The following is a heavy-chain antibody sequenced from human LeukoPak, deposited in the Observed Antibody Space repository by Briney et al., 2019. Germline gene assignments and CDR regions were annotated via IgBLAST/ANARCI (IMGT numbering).Heavy chain of an antibody. J-gene: IGHJ4*02. CDR1: GYTFTSYG. CDR2: ISAYNGNT. V-gene: IGHV1-18*01. Sequence: GASVKVSCKASGYTFTSYGISWVRQAPGQGLEWMGWISAYNGNTNYAQKLQGRVTMTTDTSTSTAYMELRSLRSDDTAVYYCARDQGWELLRGPHDYWGQGTLVTVSS. D-gene: IGHD1-26*01. CDR3: ARDQGWELLRGPHDY.